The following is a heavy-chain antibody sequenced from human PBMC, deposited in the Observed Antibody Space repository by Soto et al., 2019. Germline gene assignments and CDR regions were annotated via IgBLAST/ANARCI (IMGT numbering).Heavy chain of an antibody. CDR2: ISWDGGST. Sequence: VGSLRLSCAASGFTFDDYTMHWVRQAPGKGLEWVSLISWDGGSTYYADSVKGRFTISRDNSKNSLYLQMNSLRTEDTALYYCAKDGGSGWYNYWGQGTLVTVSS. J-gene: IGHJ4*02. D-gene: IGHD6-19*01. CDR3: AKDGGSGWYNY. CDR1: GFTFDDYT. V-gene: IGHV3-43*01.